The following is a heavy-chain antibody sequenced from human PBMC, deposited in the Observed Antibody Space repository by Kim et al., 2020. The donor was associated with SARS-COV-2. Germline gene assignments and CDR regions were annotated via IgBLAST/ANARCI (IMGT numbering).Heavy chain of an antibody. D-gene: IGHD6-19*01. Sequence: GGSLRLSCAASGFTFSSYSMNWVRQAPGKGLEWVSSISSSSSYIYYADSVKGRFTISRDNAKNSLYLQMNSLRAEDTAVYYCARADGKFGAVAGILGYWGQGTLVTVSS. J-gene: IGHJ4*02. CDR1: GFTFSSYS. CDR3: ARADGKFGAVAGILGY. V-gene: IGHV3-21*01. CDR2: ISSSSSYI.